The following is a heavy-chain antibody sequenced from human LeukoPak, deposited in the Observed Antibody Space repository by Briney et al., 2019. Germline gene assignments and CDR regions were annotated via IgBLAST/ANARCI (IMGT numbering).Heavy chain of an antibody. J-gene: IGHJ4*02. D-gene: IGHD3-16*01. CDR1: GFVFSFYT. CDR3: VKDFGRVRGTPDS. CDR2: ITGSGTGGNI. Sequence: QAGGSLRLSCSASGFVFSFYTMYWVRQAPGKGPEYVSTITGSGTGGNIYYADSVKGRFTISRDDSKSILFLEMNGLRSEDTAVYYCVKDFGRVRGTPDSWGQGTLVTVSS. V-gene: IGHV3-64D*06.